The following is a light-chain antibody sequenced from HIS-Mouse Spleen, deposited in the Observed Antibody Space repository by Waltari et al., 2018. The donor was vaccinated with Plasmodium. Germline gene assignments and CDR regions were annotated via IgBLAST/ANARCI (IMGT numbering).Light chain of an antibody. CDR2: GAS. Sequence: EIVLTQSPGTLSLSPGDRATLPCRASQSVSSSYLAWYQQKPGQAPRPLIYGASSTATGIPDRFSGSGSGTDFTLTISRLEPEDFAVYYCQQYGSSPLTFGGGTKVEIK. CDR1: QSVSSSY. J-gene: IGKJ4*01. V-gene: IGKV3-20*01. CDR3: QQYGSSPLT.